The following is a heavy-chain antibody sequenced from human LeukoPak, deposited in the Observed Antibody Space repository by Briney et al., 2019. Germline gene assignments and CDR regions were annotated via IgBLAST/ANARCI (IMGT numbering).Heavy chain of an antibody. J-gene: IGHJ4*02. Sequence: SVKVSCKASGGTFSSYAISWVRQAPGQGLEWMGRIIPIFGTANYAQKFQGRVTITTDESTSTAYMELSSLISEDTAVYYCASSPPYSSSLSFDYWGQGTLVTVSS. CDR2: IIPIFGTA. V-gene: IGHV1-69*05. CDR3: ASSPPYSSSLSFDY. D-gene: IGHD6-13*01. CDR1: GGTFSSYA.